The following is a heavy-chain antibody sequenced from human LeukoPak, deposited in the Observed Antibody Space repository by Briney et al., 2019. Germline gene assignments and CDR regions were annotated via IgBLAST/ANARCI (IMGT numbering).Heavy chain of an antibody. CDR3: ARVIYHYYDSSGYPDY. V-gene: IGHV4-31*03. J-gene: IGHJ4*02. CDR2: IYYSGST. CDR1: GGSISSGGYY. D-gene: IGHD3-22*01. Sequence: SETLSLTCTVSGGSISSGGYYWSWIRQHPGKGLEWIGYIYYSGSTYYNPSLKSRVTISVDTSKNQFSLKLSSVTAADTAVYNCARVIYHYYDSSGYPDYWGQGTLVTVSS.